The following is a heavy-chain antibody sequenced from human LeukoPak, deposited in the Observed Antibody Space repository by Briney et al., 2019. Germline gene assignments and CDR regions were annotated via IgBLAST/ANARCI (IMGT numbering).Heavy chain of an antibody. Sequence: TSETLSLTCTVSGGSISSGGYYWSWIRQHPGKGLEWIGYIYYSGSTYYNPSLKSRVTISVDTSKNQFSLKLSSVTAADTAVYYCARARSYCSGTSCYEIDAFDIWGQGTMVTVSS. V-gene: IGHV4-31*03. CDR3: ARARSYCSGTSCYEIDAFDI. J-gene: IGHJ3*02. CDR2: IYYSGST. D-gene: IGHD2-2*01. CDR1: GGSISSGGYY.